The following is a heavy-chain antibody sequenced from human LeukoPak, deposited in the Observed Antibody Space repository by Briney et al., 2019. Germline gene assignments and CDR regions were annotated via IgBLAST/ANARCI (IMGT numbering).Heavy chain of an antibody. V-gene: IGHV3-30-3*01. D-gene: IGHD3-10*01. J-gene: IGHJ4*02. CDR1: GFTFRNYV. CDR3: AREGYYGSGSPPSLYFDY. CDR2: TPSDSNVK. Sequence: GGSLRLSCAASGFTFRNYVIHWVRQAPGKGLEWVAVTPSDSNVKLYADSVKGRFTISRDNSRSTLYLQMNSLRPEDTAIYYCAREGYYGSGSPPSLYFDYWGQGTLVTVSS.